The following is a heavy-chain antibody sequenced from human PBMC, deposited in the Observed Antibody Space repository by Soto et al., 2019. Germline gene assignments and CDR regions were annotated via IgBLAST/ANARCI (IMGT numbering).Heavy chain of an antibody. V-gene: IGHV1-69*13. Sequence: SVKVSCKASGGTFSSYAISWVRQAPGQGLEWMGGIIPIFGTANYAQKFQGRVTITADESTSTAYMELSSLRSEDTAVYYCARDRTPQLWIPPTYYYSSYGMDVWGQPTTVTVSS. J-gene: IGHJ6*02. D-gene: IGHD5-18*01. CDR3: ARDRTPQLWIPPTYYYSSYGMDV. CDR1: GGTFSSYA. CDR2: IIPIFGTA.